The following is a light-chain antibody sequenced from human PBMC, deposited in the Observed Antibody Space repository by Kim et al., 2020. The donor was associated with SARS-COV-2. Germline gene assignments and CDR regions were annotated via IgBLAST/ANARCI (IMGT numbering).Light chain of an antibody. CDR2: GAS. J-gene: IGKJ1*01. CDR3: RQSENWPRT. CDR1: QNVNSN. V-gene: IGKV3-15*01. Sequence: EIVMTQSPATLSVSPGDRATLSCRASQNVNSNLGWYQHRRGQAPRLLIYGASTRATDIPARFSGSGSGTEFTLTISSLQSEDFAIYYCRQSENWPRTFGQGTKVDIK.